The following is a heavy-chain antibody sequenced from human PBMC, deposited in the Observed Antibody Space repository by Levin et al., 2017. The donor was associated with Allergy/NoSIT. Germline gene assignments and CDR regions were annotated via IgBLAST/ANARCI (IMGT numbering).Heavy chain of an antibody. V-gene: IGHV1-2*06. CDR2: INPNSVYT. CDR3: VRGGVLVVGATNRPYEY. D-gene: IGHD2-15*01. CDR1: GESGTGKE. J-gene: IGHJ4*02. Sequence: SVKVYGKEEGESGTGKERKGGREEPGQGLEWLGHINPNSVYTPSSPRFPGRVTVTRDTSISTAYMELSSLTSDDTAVYYCVRGGVLVVGATNRPYEYWGQGTQVTVSS.